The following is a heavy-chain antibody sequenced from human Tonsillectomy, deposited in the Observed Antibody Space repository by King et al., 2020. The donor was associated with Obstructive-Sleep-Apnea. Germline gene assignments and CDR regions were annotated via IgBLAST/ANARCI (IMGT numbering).Heavy chain of an antibody. J-gene: IGHJ6*02. CDR1: GYSISSGYY. CDR2: IYHSGST. D-gene: IGHD6-13*01. V-gene: IGHV4-38-2*02. CDR3: ARLWGPKYPRIAAAVYYYYYYGMDV. Sequence: VQLQESGPGLVKPSETLSLTCTVSGYSISSGYYWGWIRQPPGKGLEWIGSIYHSGSTYYNPSLKSRVTISVDTSKNQFSLKLSSVTAADTAVYYCARLWGPKYPRIAAAVYYYYYYGMDVWGQGTTVTVSS.